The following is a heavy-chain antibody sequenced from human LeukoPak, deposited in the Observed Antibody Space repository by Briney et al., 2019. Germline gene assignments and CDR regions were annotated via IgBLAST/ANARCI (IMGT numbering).Heavy chain of an antibody. Sequence: SVKVSCKASGGTFSSYAISWVRQAPGQGLEWMGGIIPIFGTANYAQKFQGRVTITTDESTSTAYMELSSLRSEDTAVYYCARGGYEFYYFDYWGQGTLVTVSS. CDR3: ARGGYEFYYFDY. D-gene: IGHD5-12*01. CDR2: IIPIFGTA. CDR1: GGTFSSYA. V-gene: IGHV1-69*05. J-gene: IGHJ4*02.